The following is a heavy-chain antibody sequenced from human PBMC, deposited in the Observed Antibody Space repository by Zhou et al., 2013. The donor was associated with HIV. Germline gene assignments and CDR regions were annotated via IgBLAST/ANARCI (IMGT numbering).Heavy chain of an antibody. CDR1: GGTFSSYA. Sequence: QVQLVQSGAEVKKPGSSVKVSCKASGGTFSSYAISWVRQAPGQGLEWMGGIIPIFGTANYAQKFQGRVTITADESTSTAYMELSSLRSEDTAVYYCARGPSHYYGSGSIWYFDLWGRGTLVTVSS. J-gene: IGHJ2*01. V-gene: IGHV1-69*12. CDR2: IIPIFGTA. D-gene: IGHD3-10*01. CDR3: ARGPSHYYGSGSIWYFDL.